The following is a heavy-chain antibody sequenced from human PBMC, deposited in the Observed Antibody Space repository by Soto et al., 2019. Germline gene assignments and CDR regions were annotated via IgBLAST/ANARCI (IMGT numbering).Heavy chain of an antibody. CDR2: IWYDGSNK. CDR3: ARDQGRGYSYGFDY. Sequence: QVQLVESGGGVVQPGRSLRLSCAASGFTFSSYGMHWVRQAPGKGLEWVAVIWYDGSNKYYADSVKGRFTISRDNSKNTLYLQMNSLRAEDTAVYYCARDQGRGYSYGFDYWGQGTLVTVCS. CDR1: GFTFSSYG. J-gene: IGHJ4*02. D-gene: IGHD5-18*01. V-gene: IGHV3-33*01.